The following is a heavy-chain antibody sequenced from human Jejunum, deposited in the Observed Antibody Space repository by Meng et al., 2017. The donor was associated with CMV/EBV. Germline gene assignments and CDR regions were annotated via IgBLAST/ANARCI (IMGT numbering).Heavy chain of an antibody. CDR3: ARDDAWAFDY. CDR2: LSRTGDI. V-gene: IGHV3-21*02. CDR1: GFTFSSYA. D-gene: IGHD2-2*01. J-gene: IGHJ4*02. Sequence: EGALVGCGGGLVRPGGSPRLSCAASGFTFSSYAMNWVRQAPGKGLEWISYLSRTGDIAYAASVKGRFTISRDNAKNSLYLQMNSLRAEDTAVYYCARDDAWAFDYWGQGTLVTVSS.